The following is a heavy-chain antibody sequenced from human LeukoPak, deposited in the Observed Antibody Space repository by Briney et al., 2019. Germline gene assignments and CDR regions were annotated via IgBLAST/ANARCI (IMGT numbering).Heavy chain of an antibody. CDR3: ARAVSGRFDY. V-gene: IGHV4-59*08. D-gene: IGHD6-19*01. CDR1: VGSMSPYH. J-gene: IGHJ4*02. CDR2: IYYSGST. Sequence: MASETLSLTCTVPVGSMSPYHWGSVRQPPAKGLEWTGYIYYSGSTNYNPSLKSRVTISVDTSKNQFSLKLSSVTAADTAIYYCARAVSGRFDYWGQGTLVTVSS.